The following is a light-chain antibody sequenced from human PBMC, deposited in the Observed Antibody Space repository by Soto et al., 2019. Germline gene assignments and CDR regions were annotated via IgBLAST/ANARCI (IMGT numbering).Light chain of an antibody. Sequence: DIQMTQSPSSLSASVGDRVTITCQASQDISNFLNWYQQKPGTAPKLLIYDASNLETGVPSRFSGSGSGTDFTFTISSLQPEDIATYYCQQYDNLPPFTFGPGTTMDIK. CDR1: QDISNF. CDR3: QQYDNLPPFT. J-gene: IGKJ3*01. CDR2: DAS. V-gene: IGKV1-33*01.